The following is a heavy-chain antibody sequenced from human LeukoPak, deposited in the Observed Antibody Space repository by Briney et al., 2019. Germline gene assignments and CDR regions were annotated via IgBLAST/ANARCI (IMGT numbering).Heavy chain of an antibody. CDR3: ARDDVAYGDSSHYFDY. CDR2: INPSGGAT. D-gene: IGHD4-17*01. J-gene: IGHJ4*02. V-gene: IGHV1-46*01. CDR1: RYIFISYY. Sequence: ASVKVSCKASRYIFISYYMHWVRQAPGQGLEWMGIINPSGGATSYAQKFQGRVTMTRDTSTNTVYMELSSLRSEDTAVYYCARDDVAYGDSSHYFDYWGQGTLVTVSS.